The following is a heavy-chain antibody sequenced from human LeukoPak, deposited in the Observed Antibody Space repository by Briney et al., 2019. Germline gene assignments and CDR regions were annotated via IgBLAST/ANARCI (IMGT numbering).Heavy chain of an antibody. CDR3: ARDLSPYCSGGSCHYYMDV. V-gene: IGHV1-18*01. CDR1: GYTFNSYG. Sequence: ASVNVSCKASGYTFNSYGISWVRQAPGQGLEWMAWISAYNGNTNYAQKLQDRVTMTTDTFTSTAYMELRSLRSDDTAVYYCARDLSPYCSGGSCHYYMDVWGKGTTVTVSS. D-gene: IGHD2-15*01. J-gene: IGHJ6*03. CDR2: ISAYNGNT.